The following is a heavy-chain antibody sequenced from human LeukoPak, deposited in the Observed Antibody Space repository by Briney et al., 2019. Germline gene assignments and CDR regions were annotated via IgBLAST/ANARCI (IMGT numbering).Heavy chain of an antibody. Sequence: PGGSLRLSCAASGLTFSRNGMHWVRQAPGKGLEWVALIYYDGSNKYYVDSVKGRFTISRDNSKNMVYLQMNSLRAEDTAVNYCAREASDALDFWGQGTMVTVSS. CDR2: IYYDGSNK. V-gene: IGHV3-33*01. J-gene: IGHJ3*01. CDR1: GLTFSRNG. CDR3: AREASDALDF.